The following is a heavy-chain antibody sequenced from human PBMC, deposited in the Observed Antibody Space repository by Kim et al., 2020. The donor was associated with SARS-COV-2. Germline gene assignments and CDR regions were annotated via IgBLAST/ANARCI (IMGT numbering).Heavy chain of an antibody. Sequence: YYSTSLKTRLTISKDTSKNQVVRTMTNMDPVDTATYYCARITDSHYGMDIWGQGTTVTVSS. CDR3: ARITDSHYGMDI. J-gene: IGHJ6*02. V-gene: IGHV2-70*01. D-gene: IGHD2-15*01.